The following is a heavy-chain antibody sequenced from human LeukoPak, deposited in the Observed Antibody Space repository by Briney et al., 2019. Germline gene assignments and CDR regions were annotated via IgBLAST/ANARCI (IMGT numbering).Heavy chain of an antibody. V-gene: IGHV4-34*01. Sequence: SETLSLTCAVYGGSFSGYYWSWIRQPPGKGLEWIGEINHSGSTNYNPSLKSRVTISLDTSKNQFSLKLSSVTAADTAVYYCARGGRPRAFDIWGQGTMVTVSS. CDR2: INHSGST. J-gene: IGHJ3*02. CDR3: ARGGRPRAFDI. CDR1: GGSFSGYY.